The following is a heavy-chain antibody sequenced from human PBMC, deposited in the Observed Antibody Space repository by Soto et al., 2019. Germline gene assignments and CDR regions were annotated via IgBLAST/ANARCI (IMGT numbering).Heavy chain of an antibody. CDR3: ARKDGVKDAFDI. D-gene: IGHD2-8*01. Sequence: EVQLVESGGGLVKPGGSLRLSCAASGFTFSSYSMNWVRQAPGKGLEWVSSISSSSSYIYYADSVKGRFTISRDNAKNSLYLKINSLRAEDTAVYYCARKDGVKDAFDIWGQGTMVTVSS. CDR1: GFTFSSYS. J-gene: IGHJ3*02. CDR2: ISSSSSYI. V-gene: IGHV3-21*01.